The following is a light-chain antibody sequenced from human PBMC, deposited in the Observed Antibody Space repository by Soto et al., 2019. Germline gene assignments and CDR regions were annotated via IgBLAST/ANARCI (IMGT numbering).Light chain of an antibody. V-gene: IGLV1-40*01. CDR2: GNI. J-gene: IGLJ2*01. CDR1: SSNIGAGYH. CDR3: QSYDTSLSGVV. Sequence: QSVLTQPPSVSGAPGQRVPISCTGSSSNIGAGYHVHWYQQLPGAAPKLLIYGNINRPSGVPDRFSGSKSGTSASLAITGLQAEDEADYYCQSYDTSLSGVVFGGGTKLTVL.